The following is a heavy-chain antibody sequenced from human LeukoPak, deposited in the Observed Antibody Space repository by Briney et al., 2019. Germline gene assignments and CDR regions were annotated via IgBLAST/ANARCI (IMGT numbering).Heavy chain of an antibody. V-gene: IGHV4-59*01. CDR1: GGSISSYY. CDR3: ARATTVTAMNV. Sequence: SETLSLTCTVSGGSISSYYWSWIRQPPGKGLEWIGYIYHSGSTNYNPSLKSRVTISVDTSKNQLSLKLDSVTAADTAVYYCARATTVTAMNVWGQGTMVTVSS. CDR2: IYHSGST. J-gene: IGHJ3*01. D-gene: IGHD4-17*01.